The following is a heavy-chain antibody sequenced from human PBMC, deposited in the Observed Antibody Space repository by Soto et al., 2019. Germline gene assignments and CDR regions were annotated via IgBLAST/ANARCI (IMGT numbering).Heavy chain of an antibody. CDR2: IIPIFGTA. V-gene: IGHV1-69*13. CDR3: IAAPTNDYYYYYYGMDV. CDR1: GGTFSSYA. Sequence: ASVKFSCKASGGTFSSYAISWVRQAPGQGLEWMGGIIPIFGTANYAQKFQGRVTITADESTSTAYMELSSLRSEDTAVYYCIAAPTNDYYYYYYGMDVWGQGTTVTVSS. D-gene: IGHD6-6*01. J-gene: IGHJ6*02.